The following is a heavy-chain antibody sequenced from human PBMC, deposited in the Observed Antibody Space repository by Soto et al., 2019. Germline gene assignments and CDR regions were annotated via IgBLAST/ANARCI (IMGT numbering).Heavy chain of an antibody. D-gene: IGHD4-17*01. V-gene: IGHV4-59*12. CDR2: VYYSGST. CDR3: ARRYGDCFDY. J-gene: IGHJ4*02. Sequence: QVQLQESGPGLVKPSETLSLTCTVSGGSISSYYWSWIRQPPGKGLEWIGYVYYSGSTNYNPSLKSRVSISVDPSKNQCSLKLSAVTAADAALHYCARRYGDCFDYWRQGTLVTVSS. CDR1: GGSISSYY.